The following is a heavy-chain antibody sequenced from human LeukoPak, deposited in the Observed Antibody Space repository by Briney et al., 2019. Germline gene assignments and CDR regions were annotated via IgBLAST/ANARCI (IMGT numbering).Heavy chain of an antibody. D-gene: IGHD6-13*01. J-gene: IGHJ5*02. CDR3: ARAQGYSSNWYLWGNWFDP. Sequence: QTGGSLRLSCAASGFTFSSYWMSWVRQAPGKGLEWVANIKQDGSEKYYVDSVKGRFTISRDNAKNSLYLQMNSLRAEDTAVYYCARAQGYSSNWYLWGNWFDPWGQGTLVTVSS. CDR2: IKQDGSEK. V-gene: IGHV3-7*01. CDR1: GFTFSSYW.